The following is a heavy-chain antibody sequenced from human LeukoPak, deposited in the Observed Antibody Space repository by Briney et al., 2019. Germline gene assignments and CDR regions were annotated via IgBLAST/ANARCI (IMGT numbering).Heavy chain of an antibody. CDR2: IYHSGST. D-gene: IGHD2/OR15-2a*01. Sequence: PSETLSLTCTVSGGSISSSSYYWGWIRQPPGKGREWIGSIYHSGSTYYNPSLKSRVTISVDTSKNQFSLKLSSVTAADTAVYYCARHLPNRLGEDYLLWGQGTMVTVSS. CDR3: ARHLPNRLGEDYLL. CDR1: GGSISSSSYY. J-gene: IGHJ3*01. V-gene: IGHV4-39*01.